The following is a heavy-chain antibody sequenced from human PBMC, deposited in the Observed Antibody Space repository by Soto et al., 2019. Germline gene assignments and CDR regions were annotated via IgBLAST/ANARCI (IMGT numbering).Heavy chain of an antibody. D-gene: IGHD2-15*01. CDR1: GYSFTSYW. CDR3: ARRGLTYCSVGGCSDYYYVMDV. Sequence: EVQLVQSGAEVKKPGESLKISCKGSGYSFTSYWIGWVRQMPGKGLEWMGIIYPGDSDTRYSPSFQGQVTISADKSISPAYLQWSSLRAVDTAMYYCARRGLTYCSVGGCSDYYYVMDVWGQGTTVTVAS. J-gene: IGHJ6*02. V-gene: IGHV5-51*01. CDR2: IYPGDSDT.